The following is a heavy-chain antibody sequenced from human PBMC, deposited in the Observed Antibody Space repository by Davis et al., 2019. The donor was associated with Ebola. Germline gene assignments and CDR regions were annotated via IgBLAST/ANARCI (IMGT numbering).Heavy chain of an antibody. J-gene: IGHJ4*02. CDR3: AKDMYNWNRGFDY. Sequence: GGSLRLSCAASGFSVSSNHMNWVRQAPGKGLEWVSVMYSGGRAYYGDSVKGRFTIFRDDSQNTVDLQMNSLRAEDTAVYYCAKDMYNWNRGFDYWGQGTLVTVSS. V-gene: IGHV3-53*05. CDR1: GFSVSSNH. CDR2: MYSGGRA. D-gene: IGHD1-1*01.